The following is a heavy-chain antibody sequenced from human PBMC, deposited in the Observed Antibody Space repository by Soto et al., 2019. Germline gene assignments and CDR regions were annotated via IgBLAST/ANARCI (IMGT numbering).Heavy chain of an antibody. J-gene: IGHJ4*02. Sequence: GGSLRLSCGASGFTFSRYWMHWVRQAPGKGLVWVSRIYRDGSGTDYADSVRGRFTMSRDNAKNTLYLQMNRLSAEDTAPYYCVRDGDGFDFDYWGQGALVTVSS. CDR1: GFTFSRYW. CDR3: VRDGDGFDFDY. V-gene: IGHV3-74*01. CDR2: IYRDGSGT. D-gene: IGHD5-12*01.